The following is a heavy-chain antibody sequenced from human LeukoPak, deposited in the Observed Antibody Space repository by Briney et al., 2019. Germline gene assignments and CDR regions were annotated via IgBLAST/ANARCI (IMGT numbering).Heavy chain of an antibody. CDR3: AKNRGAGSHYYYHMNV. D-gene: IGHD1-26*01. J-gene: IGHJ6*03. Sequence: GGSLRLSCAASGFTFSTYAMSWVRQAAGKGLEWVSLISGSGGGTYYADSVKGRFTISRDNSKNTLYLQLNSLRVEDTAVYYCAKNRGAGSHYYYHMNVRGKGTTVTVSS. CDR2: ISGSGGGT. V-gene: IGHV3-23*01. CDR1: GFTFSTYA.